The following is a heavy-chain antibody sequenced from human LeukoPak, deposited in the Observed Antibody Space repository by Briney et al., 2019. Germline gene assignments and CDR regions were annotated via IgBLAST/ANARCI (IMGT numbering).Heavy chain of an antibody. V-gene: IGHV4-59*01. D-gene: IGHD3-9*01. CDR3: ARVRAYDTNTPRSFDI. J-gene: IGHJ3*02. Sequence: SETLSLTCTVSGGSINAYYWGWIRQPPGKQLDWIAYIFYSGSTNYSPSLKSRVNISVDTSKNQFSLKLSSVTAADTAVYYCARVRAYDTNTPRSFDIWGRGTMVTVSS. CDR1: GGSINAYY. CDR2: IFYSGST.